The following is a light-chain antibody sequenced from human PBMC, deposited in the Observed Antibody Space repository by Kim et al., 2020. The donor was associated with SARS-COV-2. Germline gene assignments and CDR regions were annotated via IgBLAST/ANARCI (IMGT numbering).Light chain of an antibody. CDR2: ANN. V-gene: IGLV1-44*01. Sequence: QPVLTQPPSASGTPGQRVTISCSGSSSNIGSSTINWYQQLPGTAPKLLIYANNQRPSGVPDRFSGSKSGTSASLAISGLQSEDEAHYYCASWDDSLNGVVFGGGTQLTVL. CDR3: ASWDDSLNGVV. CDR1: SSNIGSST. J-gene: IGLJ2*01.